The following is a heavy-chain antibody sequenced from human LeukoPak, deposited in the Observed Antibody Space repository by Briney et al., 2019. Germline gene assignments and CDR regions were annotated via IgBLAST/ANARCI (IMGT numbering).Heavy chain of an antibody. V-gene: IGHV3-53*01. J-gene: IGHJ4*02. CDR3: ASGYCSGTTCSPYYFDY. CDR2: IYSGGST. CDR1: GFTVSSKY. D-gene: IGHD2/OR15-2a*01. Sequence: SGGSLRLSCAGSGFTVSSKYMSWVRQGPGKRLEWVSLIYSGGSTDYADSVKGRFTISRDNSKNTLYLQMNGLRAEDTAVYYCASGYCSGTTCSPYYFDYWGQGTLVTVSS.